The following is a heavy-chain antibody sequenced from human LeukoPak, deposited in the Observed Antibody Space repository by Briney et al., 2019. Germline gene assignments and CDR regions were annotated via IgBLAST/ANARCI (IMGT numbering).Heavy chain of an antibody. CDR3: ARQRGGGWFDT. CDR1: GNTFIDHY. Sequence: ASVKVSCKASGNTFIDHYLHWVRQAPGQGLEWMGWLNPKTGGTNFAEKFDGRVTLTRDTSINTAYMELSRLTSDDTAVYSCARQRGGGWFDTWGQGTLVTVSS. CDR2: LNPKTGGT. J-gene: IGHJ5*02. V-gene: IGHV1-2*02. D-gene: IGHD3-10*01.